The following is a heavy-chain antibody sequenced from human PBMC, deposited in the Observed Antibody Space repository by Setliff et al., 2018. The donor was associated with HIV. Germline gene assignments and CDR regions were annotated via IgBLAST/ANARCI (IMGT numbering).Heavy chain of an antibody. J-gene: IGHJ6*03. V-gene: IGHV3-23*01. CDR2: ISGSGGST. CDR3: VKDASVSATNFYYFDV. Sequence: PGGSLRLSCAASGFTFSSYAMSWVRQAPGKGLEWVSAISGSGGSTYYSDSVKGRFTISRDNAKKSLHLQMNSLKLEDTAIYFCVKDASVSATNFYYFDVWGKGTTVTVSS. CDR1: GFTFSSYA.